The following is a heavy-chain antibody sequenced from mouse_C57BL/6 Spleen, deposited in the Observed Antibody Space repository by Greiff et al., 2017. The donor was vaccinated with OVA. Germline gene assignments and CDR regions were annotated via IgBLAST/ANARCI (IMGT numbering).Heavy chain of an antibody. Sequence: QVQLQQPGAELVMPGASVKLSCKASGYTFTSYWMHWVKQRPGQGLEWIGEIDPSDSYTNYNQKFKGKSTLTVDKSSSTAYMQLSSLTSEDSAVYYCAGCYYGSSYFDYWGQGTTLTVSS. CDR3: AGCYYGSSYFDY. V-gene: IGHV1-69*01. CDR1: GYTFTSYW. CDR2: IDPSDSYT. J-gene: IGHJ2*01. D-gene: IGHD1-1*01.